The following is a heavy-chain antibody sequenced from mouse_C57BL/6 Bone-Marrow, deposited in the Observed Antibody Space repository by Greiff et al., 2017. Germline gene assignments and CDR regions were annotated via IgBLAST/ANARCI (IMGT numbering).Heavy chain of an antibody. CDR1: GYTFTSYW. Sequence: QVQLQQPGAELVKPGASVKMSCKASGYTFTSYWITWVKQRPGQGLEWLGDIYPGSGSTNYNEKFTSKATLTVDTSSRTAYMQLSSLPSEDSAVYYCARETLGYLPAYWGQGTLVTVSA. J-gene: IGHJ3*01. CDR2: IYPGSGST. D-gene: IGHD5-1-1*01. V-gene: IGHV1-55*01. CDR3: ARETLGYLPAY.